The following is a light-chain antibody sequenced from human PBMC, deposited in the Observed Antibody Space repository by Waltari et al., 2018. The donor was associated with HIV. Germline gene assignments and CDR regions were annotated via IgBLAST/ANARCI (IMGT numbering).Light chain of an antibody. Sequence: IVLTQSPGTLSLSPGDRATLSCRASRSISSSDLAWYQQKPGQAPRLLIYGASSGATGIPDRFSGSGSGTDFTLTISRLEPEDFAVYYCQQYGNSPLTFGGGTKVEIK. CDR2: GAS. J-gene: IGKJ4*01. CDR1: RSISSSD. V-gene: IGKV3-20*01. CDR3: QQYGNSPLT.